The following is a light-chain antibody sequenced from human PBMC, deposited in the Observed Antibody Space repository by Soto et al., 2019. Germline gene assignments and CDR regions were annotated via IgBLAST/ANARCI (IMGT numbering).Light chain of an antibody. CDR2: AAS. CDR1: QNLGSGY. J-gene: IGKJ1*01. CDR3: QQYDTSPRT. Sequence: EIVLTQSPGTLSLPPGERATLSCRASQNLGSGYLAWYQQKPGQAPRILIYAASSRATGIPDRFSGSGSGTDVTLSISRLEPEDFAVYYCQQYDTSPRTFGQGTKVEI. V-gene: IGKV3-20*01.